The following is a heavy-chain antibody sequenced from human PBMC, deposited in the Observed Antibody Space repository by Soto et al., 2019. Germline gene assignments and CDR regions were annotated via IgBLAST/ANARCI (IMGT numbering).Heavy chain of an antibody. CDR2: INAGNGNT. J-gene: IGHJ6*03. CDR3: ARVVAAAVNGYYYYYMDV. CDR1: GYTFTSYA. D-gene: IGHD6-13*01. Sequence: GASVKISCKASGYTFTSYAMHWVRQAPGQRLEWMGWINAGNGNTKYSQKFQGRDTITRDTSASTAYMELSSLRSEDTAVYYCARVVAAAVNGYYYYYMDVWGKGTTVTVSS. V-gene: IGHV1-3*01.